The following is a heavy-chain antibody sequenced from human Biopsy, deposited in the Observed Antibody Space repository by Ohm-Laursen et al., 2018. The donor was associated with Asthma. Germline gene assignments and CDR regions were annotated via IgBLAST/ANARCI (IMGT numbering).Heavy chain of an antibody. CDR1: GFAVSRDY. CDR2: IYSGGTS. D-gene: IGHD3-22*01. J-gene: IGHJ4*02. CDR3: ARGDSSNWSHYYFDY. V-gene: IGHV3-53*01. Sequence: SLRLSCSASGFAVSRDYMFWGRQAPGKGLEWVSVIYSGGTSHTADSVRGRFTISRDYSKNTLYLQMHSPRAEDTAVYYCARGDSSNWSHYYFDYWGQGTLVTVSS.